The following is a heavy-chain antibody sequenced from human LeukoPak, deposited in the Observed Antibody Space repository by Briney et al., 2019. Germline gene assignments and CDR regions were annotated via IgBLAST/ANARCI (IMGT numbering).Heavy chain of an antibody. V-gene: IGHV1-8*01. CDR1: GYTFTSFD. Sequence: ASVKVSCKASGYTFTSFDINWVRQATGQGLEWVGYMNPNSGNTGYAQRFQGRVTMTINTSISTAYMELSSLRSEDTAVYYCAREGLDYWGQGTLVTVSS. J-gene: IGHJ4*02. CDR3: AREGLDY. CDR2: MNPNSGNT.